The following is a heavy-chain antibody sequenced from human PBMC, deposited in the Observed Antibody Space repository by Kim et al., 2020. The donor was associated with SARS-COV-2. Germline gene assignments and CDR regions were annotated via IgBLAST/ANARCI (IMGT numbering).Heavy chain of an antibody. Sequence: GGSLRLSCTASGFTFGSAHMHWVRQAPGKGPEWVALVSADESNKNYVDSVKGRFTVSRDNSQNTLFLQIDSLRPEDTAMYYCVREGHSSGRAGTFDYWGQGTLVTVSS. J-gene: IGHJ4*02. CDR2: VSADESNK. CDR3: VREGHSSGRAGTFDY. V-gene: IGHV3-30*03. CDR1: GFTFGSAH. D-gene: IGHD6-19*01.